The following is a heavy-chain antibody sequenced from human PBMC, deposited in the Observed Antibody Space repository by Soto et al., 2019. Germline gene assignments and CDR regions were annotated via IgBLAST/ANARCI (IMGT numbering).Heavy chain of an antibody. J-gene: IGHJ4*02. CDR1: GFTFSTYA. CDR2: ISNTGGTT. V-gene: IGHV3-23*01. Sequence: GGSLRLSCAASGFTFSTYAMSWVRQAAGEGLEWVSVISNTGGTTSYVDSVKGRFTISRDNSKNTLYLQMNSLRAEDTAVYFCAKRAFVGASPIDYWGQGIQVTVSS. CDR3: AKRAFVGASPIDY. D-gene: IGHD1-26*01.